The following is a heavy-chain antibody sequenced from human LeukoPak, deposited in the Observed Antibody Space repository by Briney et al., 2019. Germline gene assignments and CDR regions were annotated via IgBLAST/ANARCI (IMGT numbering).Heavy chain of an antibody. J-gene: IGHJ6*02. Sequence: PSETLSLTCTVSGGSISSYYWSWIRQPPGKGLEWIGYIYYSGSTNYNPSLKSRVTISVDTSRNQFSLKLSSVTAADTAVYYCARDRPYSSSWTTLYYYYGMDVWGQGTTVTVSS. D-gene: IGHD6-13*01. V-gene: IGHV4-59*01. CDR1: GGSISSYY. CDR3: ARDRPYSSSWTTLYYYYGMDV. CDR2: IYYSGST.